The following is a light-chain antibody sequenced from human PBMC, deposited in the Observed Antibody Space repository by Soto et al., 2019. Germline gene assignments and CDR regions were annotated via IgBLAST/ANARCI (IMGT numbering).Light chain of an antibody. CDR1: QSVNAN. CDR3: QQYNTWLWT. Sequence: EVVMTQSPATLSVSPGERATLSCRASQSVNANLAWYQQKPGQAPRLLIHGASNRATGIPARFSGSGFGTEFTXSIXSXLSEDFAVYYCQQYNTWLWTFGQGTKVEI. J-gene: IGKJ1*01. CDR2: GAS. V-gene: IGKV3-15*01.